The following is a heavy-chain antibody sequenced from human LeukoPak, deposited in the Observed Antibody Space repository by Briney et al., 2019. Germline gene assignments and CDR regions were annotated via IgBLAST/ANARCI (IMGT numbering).Heavy chain of an antibody. CDR3: ARDPCGGDCYNDY. D-gene: IGHD2-21*02. Sequence: GGSLRLSCAASGFTFSSYGMHWVRQAPGKGLEWVAVIWYDGSNKYYADSVKGRFTISRDNSKNTLYLQMNSLRAEDTAGYYCARDPCGGDCYNDYWGQGTLVTVSS. CDR1: GFTFSSYG. CDR2: IWYDGSNK. V-gene: IGHV3-33*01. J-gene: IGHJ4*02.